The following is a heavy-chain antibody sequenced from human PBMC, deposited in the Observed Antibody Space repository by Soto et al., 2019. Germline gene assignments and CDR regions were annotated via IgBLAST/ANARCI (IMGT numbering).Heavy chain of an antibody. V-gene: IGHV3-23*01. CDR1: GFTFSSYA. D-gene: IGHD2-2*01. J-gene: IGHJ4*02. CDR3: AKVYSSSCYGSLHY. CDR2: ICGNNNNT. Sequence: EVQLLESGGGLVQPGGSLRLSCAASGFTFSSYAMSWVRQAPGKGLEWVSSICGNNNNTYHADSVKGRFTISRDNSKNTLYLQVDSLRAEDTAVYYCAKVYSSSCYGSLHYWGQGTPVTVSS.